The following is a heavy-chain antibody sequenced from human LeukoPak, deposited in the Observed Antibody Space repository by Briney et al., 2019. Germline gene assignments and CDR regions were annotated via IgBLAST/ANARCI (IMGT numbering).Heavy chain of an antibody. D-gene: IGHD3-16*01. CDR1: GFTFSNYN. Sequence: GGSLRLSCAASGFTFSNYNMNWVRQAPGKGLEWVSRLNSTGSGTSYADSVKGRFTISRDNAKNTMYLQMHNLRADDTAVYYCARSDSGLYRYWGQGTLVTVSS. J-gene: IGHJ4*02. V-gene: IGHV3-74*01. CDR3: ARSDSGLYRY. CDR2: LNSTGSGT.